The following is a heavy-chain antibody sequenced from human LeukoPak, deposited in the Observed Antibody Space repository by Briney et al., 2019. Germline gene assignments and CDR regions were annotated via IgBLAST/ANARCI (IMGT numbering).Heavy chain of an antibody. V-gene: IGHV4-59*10. CDR1: GGSFSGYY. D-gene: IGHD1-7*01. CDR2: IYTSGST. J-gene: IGHJ4*02. Sequence: SETLSLTCAVYGGSFSGYYWSWIRQPAGKGLEWIGRIYTSGSTNYNPSLKSRVTMSVDTSKNQFSLKLSSVTAADTAVYYCARGTGTEPERWGQGTLVTVSS. CDR3: ARGTGTEPER.